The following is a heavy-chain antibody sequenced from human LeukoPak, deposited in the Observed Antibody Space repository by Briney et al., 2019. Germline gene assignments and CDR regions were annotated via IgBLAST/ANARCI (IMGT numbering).Heavy chain of an antibody. Sequence: AGGSLRLSCAASGLTFSSYSMNWVRQAPGKGLEWVSSISSSSSYIYYADSVKGRFTISRDNAKNSLYLQMNSLRAEDTAVYYCARDLGGLGFDYWGQGTLVTVSS. CDR1: GLTFSSYS. J-gene: IGHJ4*02. D-gene: IGHD2-15*01. CDR3: ARDLGGLGFDY. CDR2: ISSSSSYI. V-gene: IGHV3-21*01.